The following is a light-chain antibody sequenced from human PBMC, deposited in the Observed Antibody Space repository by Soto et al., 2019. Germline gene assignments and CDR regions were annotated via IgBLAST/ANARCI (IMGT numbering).Light chain of an antibody. V-gene: IGLV2-14*01. CDR1: SSDVGVYDY. Sequence: QSALTEPASVSWSPGESITIPCTGTSSDVGVYDYVSWYKQHPGKVPALITYEVIKWPSGVSHRFSGSKSGNTASLTISGLQTEDEADYYCSSYTSSSALGFGGGTKVTVL. CDR3: SSYTSSSALG. CDR2: EVI. J-gene: IGLJ2*01.